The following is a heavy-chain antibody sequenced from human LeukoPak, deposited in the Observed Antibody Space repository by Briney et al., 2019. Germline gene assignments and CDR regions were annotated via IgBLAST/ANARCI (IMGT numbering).Heavy chain of an antibody. CDR2: INAGNGNT. CDR1: GYTFTSYA. J-gene: IGHJ2*01. V-gene: IGHV1-3*01. Sequence: GASVKVSCKASGYTFTSYAMHWVRQAPGQRLEWMGWINAGNGNTKYSQKFQGRVTITRDTSASTAYMELSSLRSDDTAVYYCARLFDYGGNYWYFDLWGRGTLVTVSS. D-gene: IGHD4-23*01. CDR3: ARLFDYGGNYWYFDL.